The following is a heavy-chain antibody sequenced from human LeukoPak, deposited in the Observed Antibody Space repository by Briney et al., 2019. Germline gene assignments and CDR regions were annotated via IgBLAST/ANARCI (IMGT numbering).Heavy chain of an antibody. CDR3: ARDTGCSSTSCYGLYYYYGMDV. Sequence: ETSETLSLTCTVSGGSISSSSYYWGWIRQPPGKGLEWIGSIYYSGSTYYNPSLKSRVTISVDTSKNQFSLKLGSVTAADTAVYYCARDTGCSSTSCYGLYYYYGMDVWGQGTTVTVSS. CDR2: IYYSGST. V-gene: IGHV4-39*07. D-gene: IGHD2-2*01. J-gene: IGHJ6*02. CDR1: GGSISSSSYY.